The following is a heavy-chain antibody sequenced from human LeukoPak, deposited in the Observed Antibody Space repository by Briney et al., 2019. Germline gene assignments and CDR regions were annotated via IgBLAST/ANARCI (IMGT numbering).Heavy chain of an antibody. J-gene: IGHJ5*02. CDR3: AREGPGWQWHGNWFDP. D-gene: IGHD6-19*01. CDR1: GYTFTSYG. CDR2: ISAYSGNT. Sequence: ASVKVSCKASGYTFTSYGISWVRQAPGQGLEWMGWISAYSGNTNYAQKLQGRVTMTTDTSTSTAYMELRSLRSDDTAVYYCAREGPGWQWHGNWFDPWGQGTLVTVSS. V-gene: IGHV1-18*01.